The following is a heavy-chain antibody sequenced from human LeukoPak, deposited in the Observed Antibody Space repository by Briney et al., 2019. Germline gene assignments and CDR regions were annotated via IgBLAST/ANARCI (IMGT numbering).Heavy chain of an antibody. CDR3: AKDMNYGGNSVLDY. Sequence: GRSLRLSCAASGFTFDDYAMHWVRQAPGKGLEWVSGNSWNSGSIGYADSVKGRFTISRDNAKNSLYLQMNSLRAEDTALYYCAKDMNYGGNSVLDYWGQGTLVTVSS. CDR1: GFTFDDYA. V-gene: IGHV3-9*01. J-gene: IGHJ4*02. CDR2: NSWNSGSI. D-gene: IGHD4-23*01.